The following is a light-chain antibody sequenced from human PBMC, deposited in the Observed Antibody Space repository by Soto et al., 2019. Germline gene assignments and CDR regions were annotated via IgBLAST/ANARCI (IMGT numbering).Light chain of an antibody. J-gene: IGLJ1*01. CDR1: SSNIGNNY. CDR3: SSYAGSSNV. V-gene: IGLV2-8*01. CDR2: EVN. Sequence: QSVLTQPPSVSAAPGQKVTISCSGSSSNIGNNYISWYQQHPGKAPKLMIYEVNKRPSGVPDRFSGSKSGNTASLTVSGLQAEDEADYYCSSYAGSSNVFGTGTKVTVL.